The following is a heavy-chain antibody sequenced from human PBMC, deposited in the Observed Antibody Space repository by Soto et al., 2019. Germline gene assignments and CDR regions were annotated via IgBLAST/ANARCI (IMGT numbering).Heavy chain of an antibody. CDR2: IIPIFGTT. CDR1: GGTFSNYV. Sequence: QVQLVQSGAEVKRPGSSMKVSCTASGGTFSNYVISWVRQAPGQGLEWVGGIIPIFGTTSYAQKFQGRVTITADESTTTAYMELSSLRSGDTAVYFCARLRTFYSPFEDWGQGTLVTVSS. J-gene: IGHJ4*02. D-gene: IGHD3-3*02. CDR3: ARLRTFYSPFED. V-gene: IGHV1-69*01.